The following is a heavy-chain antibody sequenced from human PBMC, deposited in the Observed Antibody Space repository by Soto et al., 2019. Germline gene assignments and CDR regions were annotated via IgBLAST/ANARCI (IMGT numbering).Heavy chain of an antibody. CDR1: GGSISGNY. J-gene: IGHJ6*03. D-gene: IGHD3-9*01. V-gene: IGHV4-59*01. Sequence: SETLSLTCTVSGGSISGNYWSWIRQPPGKGLEWIGYIYYSGSTNYNPSLKSRVTISVDTSKNQFSLRLSSVTAADTAVYYCVRTYYDILSSYYPWNYYYYLDVWGKGTTVTVSS. CDR3: VRTYYDILSSYYPWNYYYYLDV. CDR2: IYYSGST.